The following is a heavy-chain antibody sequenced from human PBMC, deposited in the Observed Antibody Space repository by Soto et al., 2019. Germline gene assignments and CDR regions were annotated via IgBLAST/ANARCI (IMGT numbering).Heavy chain of an antibody. Sequence: ASVKVSCKASGYTFTSYGISWVRQAPGQGLEWMGWISAYNGNTNYAQKLQGRVTMTTDTSTSTAYMERRSLRSDDTAVYYCAMAGAGTGKGAFDIWGQGTMVTVSS. V-gene: IGHV1-18*01. D-gene: IGHD6-19*01. CDR2: ISAYNGNT. CDR1: GYTFTSYG. CDR3: AMAGAGTGKGAFDI. J-gene: IGHJ3*02.